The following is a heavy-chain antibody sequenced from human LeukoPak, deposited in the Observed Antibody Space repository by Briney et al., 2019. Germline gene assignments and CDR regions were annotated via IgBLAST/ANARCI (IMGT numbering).Heavy chain of an antibody. D-gene: IGHD2/OR15-2a*01. CDR2: ISGSGGSP. CDR3: SKQATLPDQ. V-gene: IGHV3-23*01. J-gene: IGHJ5*02. Sequence: GGSLRLSCAASGFTISSYGMSWGRQAPGKGLEWVSAISGSGGSPYYADSVKGRFTISRDNSKSTVYLQMNSLLAEDTALYYCSKQATLPDQWGQGTLVTVSS. CDR1: GFTISSYG.